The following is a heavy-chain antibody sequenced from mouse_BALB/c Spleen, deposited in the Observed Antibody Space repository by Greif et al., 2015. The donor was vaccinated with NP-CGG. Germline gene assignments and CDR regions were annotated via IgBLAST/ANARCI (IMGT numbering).Heavy chain of an antibody. CDR2: ISSGGGST. J-gene: IGHJ3*01. Sequence: EVKLVESGGGLVKPGGSLKLSCAASEFAFSSYDMSWVRQTPEKRLEWVAYISSGGGSTYYPDTVKGRFTISRDNAKNTLYLQMSSLKSEDTAMYYCARSNYGNYGFAYWGQGTLVTVSA. CDR1: EFAFSSYD. V-gene: IGHV5-12-1*01. D-gene: IGHD2-1*01. CDR3: ARSNYGNYGFAY.